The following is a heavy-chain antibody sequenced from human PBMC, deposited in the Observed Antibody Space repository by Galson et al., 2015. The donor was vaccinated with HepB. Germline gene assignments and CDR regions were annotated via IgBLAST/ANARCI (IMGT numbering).Heavy chain of an antibody. D-gene: IGHD6-13*01. V-gene: IGHV3-49*03. CDR3: TRDFAASWYSDNFDY. CDR2: IRSKAYGGTT. CDR1: GFTFGDYA. Sequence: LRLSCAASGFTFGDYAMSWFRQAPGKGLEWVGFIRSKAYGGTTEYAASVKGRFTISRDDSKSIAYLQMNSLKTEDTAVYYCTRDFAASWYSDNFDYWGQGTLVTVSS. J-gene: IGHJ4*02.